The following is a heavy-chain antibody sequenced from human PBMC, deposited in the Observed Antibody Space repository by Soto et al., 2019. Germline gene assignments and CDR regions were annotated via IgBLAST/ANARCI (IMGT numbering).Heavy chain of an antibody. V-gene: IGHV3-21*01. D-gene: IGHD2-21*01. J-gene: IGHJ4*02. CDR1: GFTFSSYS. CDR2: ISSSSSYI. Sequence: GGSLRLSCAASGFTFSSYSMNWVRQAPGKGLEWVSSISSSSSYIYYADSVKGRFTISRDNAKNSLYLQMNSLRAEDTAVYYCARDEPSLYSFDYWGQGTLVTVSS. CDR3: ARDEPSLYSFDY.